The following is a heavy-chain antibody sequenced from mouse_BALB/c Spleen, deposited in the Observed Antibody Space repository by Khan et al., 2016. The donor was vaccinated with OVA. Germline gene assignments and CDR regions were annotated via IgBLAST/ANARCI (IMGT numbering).Heavy chain of an antibody. CDR2: ISGDSNTI. V-gene: IGHV5-17*02. J-gene: IGHJ2*01. D-gene: IGHD1-1*01. CDR3: ATSYFYGYYFDY. Sequence: EVLLVESGGGLVQPGGSRKLSCAASGFTFSSYGMHWVRQAPEKGLEWIAYISGDSNTIYYADTVKGRFTISRDNSKNTLFLQMTSLTSEDAARYYCATSYFYGYYFDYWGPGTPLTVSS. CDR1: GFTFSSYG.